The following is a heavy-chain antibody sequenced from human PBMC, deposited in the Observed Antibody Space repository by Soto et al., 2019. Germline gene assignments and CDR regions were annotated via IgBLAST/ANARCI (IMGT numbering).Heavy chain of an antibody. CDR2: IWYDGSNE. CDR3: ARDDYYYYYGMDV. Sequence: GGSLRLSCAASGFTFSNYGMHWVRQAPGKGLEWVAIIWYDGSNEYYADSVKGRFTISRDNSKNTVYLQMNSLRAEDTAVYYCARDDYYYYYGMDVWGQGTTVTVSS. V-gene: IGHV3-33*01. CDR1: GFTFSNYG. J-gene: IGHJ6*02.